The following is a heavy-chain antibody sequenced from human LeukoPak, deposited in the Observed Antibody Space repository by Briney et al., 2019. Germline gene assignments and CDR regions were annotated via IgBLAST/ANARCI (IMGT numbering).Heavy chain of an antibody. V-gene: IGHV4-4*07. CDR3: AREYDFWTGTDFSRGWLDP. J-gene: IGHJ5*02. Sequence: SETLSLTCTISGVSINDHHWAWIRQSAGKGLEWIVHNYISGTTDYNPSLRSRVTISLDMSKNSFSLRLNSVTAADTAIYFCAREYDFWTGTDFSRGWLDPWGQGILVTVSS. CDR2: NYISGTT. D-gene: IGHD3-3*01. CDR1: GVSINDHH.